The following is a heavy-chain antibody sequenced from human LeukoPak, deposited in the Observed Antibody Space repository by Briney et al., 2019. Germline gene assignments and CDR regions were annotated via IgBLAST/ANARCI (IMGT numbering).Heavy chain of an antibody. D-gene: IGHD3-3*01. Sequence: PSETLSLTCTVSGGSISSSTYYWGWIRQPPGKGLEWIGSIYCSGNIYYNPSLKSRVTISVDTSKNQFSLNLSSVTAADTALYYCAGTIFGVVIYNWFDPWGQGTLVTVSS. CDR1: GGSISSSTYY. CDR2: IYCSGNI. J-gene: IGHJ5*02. CDR3: AGTIFGVVIYNWFDP. V-gene: IGHV4-39*01.